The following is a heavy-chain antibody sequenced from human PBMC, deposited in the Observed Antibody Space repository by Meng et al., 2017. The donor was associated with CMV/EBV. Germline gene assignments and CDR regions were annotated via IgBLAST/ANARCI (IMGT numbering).Heavy chain of an antibody. J-gene: IGHJ5*02. D-gene: IGHD6-19*01. CDR3: AKASGWSMGRGYNWFDP. V-gene: IGHV3-21*04. CDR1: GFTFSRYT. Sequence: SCAASGFTFSRYTINWVRQAPGKGLEWVSSISSTGSDIYYADSVKGRFTISRDNAKNSLYLQMNSLRAEDTALYYCAKASGWSMGRGYNWFDPWGQGTLVTVSS. CDR2: ISSTGSDI.